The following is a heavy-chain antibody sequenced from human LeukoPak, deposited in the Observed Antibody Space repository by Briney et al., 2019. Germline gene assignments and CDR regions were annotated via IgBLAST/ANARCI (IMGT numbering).Heavy chain of an antibody. Sequence: SETLSLTSTVSGGSISSYYWSWIRQPPGEGLEWIGYIYYSGSTNYNPSLKSRVTISVDTSKNQFSLKLSSVTAADTAVYYCARAVGRTDAFDIWGQGTMVTVSS. CDR1: GGSISSYY. CDR3: ARAVGRTDAFDI. V-gene: IGHV4-59*01. CDR2: IYYSGST. J-gene: IGHJ3*02.